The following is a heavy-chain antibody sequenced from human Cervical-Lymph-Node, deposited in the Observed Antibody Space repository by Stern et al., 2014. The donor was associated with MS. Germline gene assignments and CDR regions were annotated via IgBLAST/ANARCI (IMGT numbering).Heavy chain of an antibody. CDR2: ITSTSTYT. V-gene: IGHV3-21*01. CDR1: GFTFSNYS. J-gene: IGHJ4*02. Sequence: EDQLVESGGGLVKPGGSLRLSCAASGFTFSNYSMSWVRQAPVKGLEWVSSITSTSTYTYYADSVRGRFTISRDNAKKSLYLQMNSLRAEDTAVYYCGGNYWGQGTLVTVSS. CDR3: GGNY.